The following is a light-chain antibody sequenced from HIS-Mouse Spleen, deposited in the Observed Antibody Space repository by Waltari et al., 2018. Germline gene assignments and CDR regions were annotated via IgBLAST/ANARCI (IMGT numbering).Light chain of an antibody. Sequence: SYELTQPPSVSVSPGQTARITCSGDALPKQYAYWYQQKPGQAPVLVIYKDSERPSGMPERFSGSSSGTTVTVTISGVQAEDEADYYCQSADSSGTYWVFGGGTKLTVL. V-gene: IGLV3-25*03. J-gene: IGLJ3*02. CDR2: KDS. CDR1: ALPKQY. CDR3: QSADSSGTYWV.